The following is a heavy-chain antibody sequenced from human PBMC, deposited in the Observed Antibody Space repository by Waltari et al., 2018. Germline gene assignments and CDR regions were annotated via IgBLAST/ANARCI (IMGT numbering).Heavy chain of an antibody. J-gene: IGHJ3*01. CDR3: ARRNLGFAFDV. V-gene: IGHV1-69*12. CDR1: GGNFGSYS. Sequence: QVHLVQSGTELKKPGSSMKVSCKASGGNFGSYSIAWVRQAAGQRLEWLGGIIPIFGTPQYAQNVQGRVTLTADASTTTAYLELGGLRSEDTAIYYCARRNLGFAFDVWGQGTVVIVSS. D-gene: IGHD1-26*01. CDR2: IIPIFGTP.